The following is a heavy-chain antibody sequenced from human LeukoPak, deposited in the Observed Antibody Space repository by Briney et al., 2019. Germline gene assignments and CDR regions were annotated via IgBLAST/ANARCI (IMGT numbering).Heavy chain of an antibody. J-gene: IGHJ4*02. CDR1: GYTFTSYG. CDR3: ARDDYGDHEGLGY. D-gene: IGHD4-17*01. V-gene: IGHV1-18*01. CDR2: ISAYNGNT. Sequence: ASVKVSCKASGYTFTSYGISWVRQAPGQGLEWMGWISAYNGNTNYAQKLQGRVTMTTDTCTSTAYMELSSLRSEDTAVYYCARDDYGDHEGLGYWGQGTLVTVSS.